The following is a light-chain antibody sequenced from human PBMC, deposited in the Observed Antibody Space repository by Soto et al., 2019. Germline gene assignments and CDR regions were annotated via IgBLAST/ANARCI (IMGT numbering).Light chain of an antibody. CDR3: QQYSTFPWT. V-gene: IGKV1-5*03. Sequence: DIQMTQSPSTLSGSVGDRVTITCRASQTISSWLAWYQQKPGKAPNLLIYKASSLESGVPSRFSGSGSGTEFTLTISSLHPDDFATYYCQQYSTFPWTFGQGTKVDIK. CDR2: KAS. J-gene: IGKJ1*01. CDR1: QTISSW.